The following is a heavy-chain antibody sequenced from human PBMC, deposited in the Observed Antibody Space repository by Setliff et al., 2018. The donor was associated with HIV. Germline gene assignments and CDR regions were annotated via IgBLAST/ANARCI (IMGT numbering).Heavy chain of an antibody. CDR2: IRGSGSFM. CDR1: GFTFSNSR. J-gene: IGHJ4*02. D-gene: IGHD3-22*01. V-gene: IGHV3-21*01. CDR3: ARDSRFSSDYGDFDY. Sequence: PGGSLRLSCAASGFTFSNSRMNWVRQAPGKGLEWVSSIRGSGSFMYYADSVKGRFTISRDNAKNSLYLQMDSLRAEDTAVYYCARDSRFSSDYGDFDYWGQGALVTVSS.